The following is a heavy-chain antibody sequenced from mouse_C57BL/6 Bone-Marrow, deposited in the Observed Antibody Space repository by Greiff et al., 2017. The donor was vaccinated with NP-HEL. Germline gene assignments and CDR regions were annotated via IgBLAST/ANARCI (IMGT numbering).Heavy chain of an antibody. Sequence: EVKLMESGGGLVQPGGSLKLSCAASGFTFSDYGMAWVRQAPRKGPEWVAFISNLAYSNNYADNVTGRSTIHRENAKNTLYLEMSSLWSDDTAMYYCAREWVTYDGYYDYSIDYWGQGTSVTVSS. V-gene: IGHV5-15*01. J-gene: IGHJ4*01. CDR3: AREWVTYDGYYDYSIDY. D-gene: IGHD2-3*01. CDR1: GFTFSDYG. CDR2: ISNLAYSN.